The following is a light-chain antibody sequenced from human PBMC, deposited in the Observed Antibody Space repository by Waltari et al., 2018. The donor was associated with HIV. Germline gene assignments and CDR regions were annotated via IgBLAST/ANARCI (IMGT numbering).Light chain of an antibody. CDR1: TLGTNN. CDR2: RDD. Sequence: SSDVTQALSVSVSLALSATITSAGFTLGTNNVNWYQQTAGQAPLLVIYRDDNRPSGTPERFSGASSSNTATLIISGAQPGDEADYFCQVWHSNTAVFGSGTKVTVL. CDR3: QVWHSNTAV. J-gene: IGLJ1*01. V-gene: IGLV3-9*01.